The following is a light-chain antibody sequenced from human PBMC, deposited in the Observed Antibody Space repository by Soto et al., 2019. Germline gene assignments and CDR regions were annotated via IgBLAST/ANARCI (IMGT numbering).Light chain of an antibody. CDR2: DAF. CDR1: QSVSSY. J-gene: IGKJ4*01. V-gene: IGKV3-11*01. CDR3: QHRSKWPLT. Sequence: EIVLTHSPATLSLSPGERATLSCRASQSVSSYLAWYQLRPGQAPRLLIYDAFNRATGIPARFSGSGSGTDFTLTISSLEPEDFAVYYCQHRSKWPLTFGGGTKVDI.